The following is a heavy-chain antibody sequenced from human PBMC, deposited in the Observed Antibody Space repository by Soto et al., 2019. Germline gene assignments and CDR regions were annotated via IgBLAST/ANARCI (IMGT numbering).Heavy chain of an antibody. CDR3: ARGSPGSGWYYFDY. CDR1: GFTFSSYS. CDR2: ISSSSSYI. D-gene: IGHD6-19*01. V-gene: IGHV3-21*01. Sequence: GGSLRLSCAASGFTFSSYSMNWVRQAPGKGLEWVSSISSSSSYIYYADSVKGRFTISRDNAKNSLYLQMNSLRAEDTAVYYCARGSPGSGWYYFDYWGQGTLVTVSS. J-gene: IGHJ4*02.